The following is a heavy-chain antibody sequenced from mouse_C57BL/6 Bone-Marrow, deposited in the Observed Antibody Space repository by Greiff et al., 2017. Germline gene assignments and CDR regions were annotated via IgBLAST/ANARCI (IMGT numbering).Heavy chain of an antibody. J-gene: IGHJ3*01. CDR3: ARDAVWDGGFAY. CDR2: SRNKANDYTT. CDR1: GFTFSDFY. V-gene: IGHV7-1*01. D-gene: IGHD4-1*01. Sequence: EVKLVESGGGLVQSGRSLRLSCATSGFTFSDFYMEWVRQAPGKGLEWIAASRNKANDYTTEYSASVKGRFIVSRDTSQSILYLQMNALRAEDAAIYYCARDAVWDGGFAYWGQGTLVTVSA.